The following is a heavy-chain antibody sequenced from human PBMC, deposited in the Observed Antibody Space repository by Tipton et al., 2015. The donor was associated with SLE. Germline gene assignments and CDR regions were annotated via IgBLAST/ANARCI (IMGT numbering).Heavy chain of an antibody. V-gene: IGHV4-34*01. J-gene: IGHJ3*02. CDR1: GFTFSSYA. Sequence: LRLSCAASGFTFSSYAMHWVRQAPGKGLEWIGEIHHSGSTIYNPSLKSRVTISVDTSKKQFSLKLSSVTAADTAVYYCSRPRVEYNRAFDIWGRGTLVVVSS. CDR3: SRPRVEYNRAFDI. D-gene: IGHD1-14*01. CDR2: IHHSGST.